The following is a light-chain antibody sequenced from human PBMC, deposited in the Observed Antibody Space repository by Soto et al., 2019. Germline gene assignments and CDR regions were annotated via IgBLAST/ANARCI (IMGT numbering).Light chain of an antibody. Sequence: QAVVTQPPSVSGAPGQRVTISCTGSSSNIGAGYDVHWYQQLPGTAPKLLIYDNINRPSGVPDRFSGSKSGTSAPLAITGLQAEDEADYYCQSYDSSLSGYVVGTGTKVTVL. V-gene: IGLV1-40*01. CDR2: DNI. CDR3: QSYDSSLSGYV. CDR1: SSNIGAGYD. J-gene: IGLJ1*01.